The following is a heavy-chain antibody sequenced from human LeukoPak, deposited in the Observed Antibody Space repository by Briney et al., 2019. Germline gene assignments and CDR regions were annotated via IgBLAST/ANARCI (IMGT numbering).Heavy chain of an antibody. CDR2: IRYDGSDK. J-gene: IGHJ5*02. V-gene: IGHV3-30*02. Sequence: TGGSLRLSCAASVFTFSSYGMHWVRQAPGKGLEWVAFIRYDGSDKYYADSVKGRFTISRDNSKNTLYLQMNSLRAEDTAVYYCAKAGQNSGWVFDPWGQGTLVTVSS. D-gene: IGHD5-12*01. CDR3: AKAGQNSGWVFDP. CDR1: VFTFSSYG.